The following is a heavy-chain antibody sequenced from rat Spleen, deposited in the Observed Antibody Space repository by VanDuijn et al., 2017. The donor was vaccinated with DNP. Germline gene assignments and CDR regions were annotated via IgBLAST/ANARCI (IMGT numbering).Heavy chain of an antibody. V-gene: IGHV3-1*01. CDR2: ISYSGST. CDR1: GYSITGSY. J-gene: IGHJ2*01. Sequence: EVQLQESGPGLVKPSQSLSLTCSVTGYSITGSYRWNWIRKFPGNKMEYIGHISYSGSTNYNPSLRSRISITRDTSKNHFFLHLNSVTTEDTATYYCARWTRYFDYWGQGVMVTVSS. D-gene: IGHD1-7*01. CDR3: ARWTRYFDY.